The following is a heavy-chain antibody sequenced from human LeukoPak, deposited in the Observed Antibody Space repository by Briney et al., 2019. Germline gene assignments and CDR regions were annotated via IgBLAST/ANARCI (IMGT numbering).Heavy chain of an antibody. V-gene: IGHV3-9*03. CDR3: AKSYFSSRGLGGPFDY. CDR1: GFTFDDYA. Sequence: GRSLRLSCAASGFTFDDYAMHWVRQAPGKGLEWVSGISWNSGSIGYADSVKGRFTISRDNAKNSLYLQMNSLRAEDVALYYCAKSYFSSRGLGGPFDYWGQGTLVTVSS. CDR2: ISWNSGSI. J-gene: IGHJ4*02. D-gene: IGHD3-10*01.